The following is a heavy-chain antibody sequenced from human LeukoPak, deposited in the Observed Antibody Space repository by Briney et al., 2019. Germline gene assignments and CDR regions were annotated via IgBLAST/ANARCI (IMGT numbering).Heavy chain of an antibody. V-gene: IGHV3-7*01. Sequence: ETLSLTCTVSGYSISSGYYWGWVRQAPGKGLEWVANIQHDGSQKYYVESVKGRFTISRDNAKNTLYLQMNSLRAEDTAMYYCARGQRAHVEWSNYMDVWGKGTTVTVSS. CDR1: GYSISSGYY. J-gene: IGHJ6*03. D-gene: IGHD3-3*01. CDR2: IQHDGSQK. CDR3: ARGQRAHVEWSNYMDV.